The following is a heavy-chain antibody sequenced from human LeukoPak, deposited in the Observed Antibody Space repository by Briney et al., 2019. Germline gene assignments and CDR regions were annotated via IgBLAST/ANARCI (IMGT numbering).Heavy chain of an antibody. J-gene: IGHJ6*02. V-gene: IGHV4-30-4*01. CDR3: ARDTPYDFWSGYYLDPYYYGMDV. CDR2: IYYSGGT. CDR1: GGSIRSGDFY. D-gene: IGHD3-3*01. Sequence: SETLSLTCTVSGGSIRSGDFYWSWIRQPPGKGLEWIGYIYYSGGTYYNPSLKSRVTISVDTSKNQFSLKLSSVTAADTAVYYCARDTPYDFWSGYYLDPYYYGMDVWGQGTTVTVSS.